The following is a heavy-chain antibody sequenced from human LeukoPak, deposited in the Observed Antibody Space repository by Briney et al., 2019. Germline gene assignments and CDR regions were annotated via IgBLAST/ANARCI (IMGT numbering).Heavy chain of an antibody. Sequence: PGGSLRLSCAASGFSFSSYSMNWVRQAPGKGLEWVSYISSSSCTIYYADSVKGRFTISRDNAKNSLYLQMNSLRAEDTAVYYCASPLITMVRGVPDWGQGTLVTVSS. J-gene: IGHJ4*02. V-gene: IGHV3-48*01. CDR3: ASPLITMVRGVPD. D-gene: IGHD3-10*01. CDR1: GFSFSSYS. CDR2: ISSSSCTI.